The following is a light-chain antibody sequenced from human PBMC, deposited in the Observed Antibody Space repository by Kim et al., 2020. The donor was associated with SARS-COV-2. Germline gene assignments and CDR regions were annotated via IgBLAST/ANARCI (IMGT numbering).Light chain of an antibody. Sequence: DIQMTQSPSSLSASVGDRVTIICRASQTITIYLNWYQQKPGTAPKLLIYAASSLQSGVPSRFSASGSGTDFTLTISSLQPEDFATYYCQQSFSSPLTFGGGTKVDIK. J-gene: IGKJ4*01. CDR2: AAS. CDR1: QTITIY. V-gene: IGKV1-39*01. CDR3: QQSFSSPLT.